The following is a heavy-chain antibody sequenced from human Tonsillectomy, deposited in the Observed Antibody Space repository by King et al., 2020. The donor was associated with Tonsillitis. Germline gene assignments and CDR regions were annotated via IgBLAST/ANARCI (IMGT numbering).Heavy chain of an antibody. CDR2: ISYDGNNK. Sequence: VQLVESGGGVVQPGRSLRLSCAASGFTFSSYDMHWVRQAPGKGLEWVAVISYDGNNKYYADSVKGRFTISRDNSKNTLYLQMSSLRAEDTAVYYCARDSTYDYGSGGLFAFDIWGQGTMVTVSS. CDR1: GFTFSSYD. D-gene: IGHD3-10*01. V-gene: IGHV3-33*05. CDR3: ARDSTYDYGSGGLFAFDI. J-gene: IGHJ3*02.